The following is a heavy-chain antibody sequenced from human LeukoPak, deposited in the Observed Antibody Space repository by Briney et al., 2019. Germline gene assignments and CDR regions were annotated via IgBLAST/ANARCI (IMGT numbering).Heavy chain of an antibody. CDR3: ARGHMSSSSPHFDY. Sequence: ASVKVSCKASGGTFSSYAISWVRQAPGQGLEWMGWINPNSGGTHHAQKFQDRVTLTGDTSISTAYMELSRLTSDDTAVYYCARGHMSSSSPHFDYWGQGTLVTVSS. D-gene: IGHD6-6*01. J-gene: IGHJ4*02. CDR1: GGTFSSYA. CDR2: INPNSGGT. V-gene: IGHV1-2*02.